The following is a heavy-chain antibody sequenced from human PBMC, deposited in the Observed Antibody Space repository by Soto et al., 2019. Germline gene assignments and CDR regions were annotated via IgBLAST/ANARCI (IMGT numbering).Heavy chain of an antibody. J-gene: IGHJ4*02. V-gene: IGHV4-34*01. CDR1: GGSFSGYY. D-gene: IGHD6-13*01. Sequence: LSLTCAVYGGSFSGYYWSWIRQPPGKGLEWIGEINHSGSTNYNPSLKSRVTISVDTSKNQFSLKLSSVTAADTAVYYCARVRRGSSSWWNGFDYWGQGTLVTVSS. CDR3: ARVRRGSSSWWNGFDY. CDR2: INHSGST.